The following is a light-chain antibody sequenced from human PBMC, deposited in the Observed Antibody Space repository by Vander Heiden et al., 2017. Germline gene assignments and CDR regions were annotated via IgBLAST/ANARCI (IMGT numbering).Light chain of an antibody. CDR2: TTS. V-gene: IGKV1-39*01. CDR3: QQSYSTARWT. Sequence: DIQMTQSPSSLSASVGDRVTITCRASQSISSYLNWYQQKAGKAPKLLICTTSSLQSGVPSRFSGSGSGTDFTLTISSLQPEDSATYYCQQSYSTARWTFGQGTKVXIK. J-gene: IGKJ1*01. CDR1: QSISSY.